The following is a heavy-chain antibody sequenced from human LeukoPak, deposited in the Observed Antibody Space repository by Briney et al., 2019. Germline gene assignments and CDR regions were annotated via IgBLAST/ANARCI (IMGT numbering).Heavy chain of an antibody. CDR3: TTGIGL. Sequence: PGGSLRLSCAASGFTFSNAWMNWVRQAPGKGLEWVGRIESKTDGGTTDYAAPVKGRFTISRHDSKNTLYLQMHSLKTEDTAVYYCTTGIGLWGQGNLVTVSS. CDR1: GFTFSNAW. D-gene: IGHD1-26*01. J-gene: IGHJ4*02. V-gene: IGHV3-15*04. CDR2: IESKTDGGTT.